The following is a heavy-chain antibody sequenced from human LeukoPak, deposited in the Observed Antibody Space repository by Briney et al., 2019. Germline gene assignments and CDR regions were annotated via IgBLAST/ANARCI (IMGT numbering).Heavy chain of an antibody. D-gene: IGHD3-16*02. V-gene: IGHV3-74*01. CDR3: ARDREDYDYVWGSYRYTRSFDY. CDR2: INSEGSTT. CDR1: GFTFSSYW. Sequence: GGSLRLSCTASGFTFSSYWMHCVPQARGEGLVWVSRINSEGSTTTYADSVKGRFTISRDNAKNSLYLQMNSLRGEDTAVYYCARDREDYDYVWGSYRYTRSFDYWGQGTLVTVS. J-gene: IGHJ4*02.